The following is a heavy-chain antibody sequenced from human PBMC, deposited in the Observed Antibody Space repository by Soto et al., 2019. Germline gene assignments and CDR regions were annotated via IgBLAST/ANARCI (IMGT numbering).Heavy chain of an antibody. CDR2: ISYDGSNI. D-gene: IGHD6-13*01. CDR3: AKALAAAGSIQYGMDV. Sequence: PGGSLRLSCAASGFTFMSYGMHWVRQAPGKRLEWVAVISYDGSNIYYADSVKGRFTVSRDNSKMTLFLQMNILRTEDTAVYYCAKALAAAGSIQYGMDVWGQGTTVTVSS. V-gene: IGHV3-30*18. J-gene: IGHJ6*02. CDR1: GFTFMSYG.